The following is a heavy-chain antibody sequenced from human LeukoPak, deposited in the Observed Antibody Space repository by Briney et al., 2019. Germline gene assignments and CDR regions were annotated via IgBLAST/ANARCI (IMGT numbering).Heavy chain of an antibody. CDR2: LTETGGGT. V-gene: IGHV3-23*01. CDR3: AKDRIRGDSY. J-gene: IGHJ1*01. Sequence: PGGSLRLSCAASGFTFSTYVMSWVRQAPGKGLEWVAFLTETGGGTYYADSVKGRFTISRDNSKNTVYMQMTSLRAEDTAIYYCAKDRIRGDSYWGQGTLVTVSS. CDR1: GFTFSTYV. D-gene: IGHD3-16*01.